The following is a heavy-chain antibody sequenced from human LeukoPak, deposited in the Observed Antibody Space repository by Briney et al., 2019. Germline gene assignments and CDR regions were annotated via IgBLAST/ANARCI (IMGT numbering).Heavy chain of an antibody. CDR1: GGTFSSYA. J-gene: IGHJ4*02. V-gene: IGHV1-69*05. CDR2: IIPIFGTA. Sequence: SVKVSCKASGGTFSSYAISWVRQAPGQGLEWMGGIIPIFGTANYAQKLQGRVTMTTDTSTSTAYMELRSLRSDDTAVYYCARLTVTNNFDYWGQGTLVTVSS. D-gene: IGHD4-17*01. CDR3: ARLTVTNNFDY.